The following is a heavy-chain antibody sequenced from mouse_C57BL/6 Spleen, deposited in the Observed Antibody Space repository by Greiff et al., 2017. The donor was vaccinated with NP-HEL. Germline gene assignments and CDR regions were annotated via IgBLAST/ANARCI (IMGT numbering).Heavy chain of an antibody. CDR2: IYPGDGDT. D-gene: IGHD1-1*01. V-gene: IGHV1-82*01. J-gene: IGHJ1*03. Sequence: QVQLQQSGPELVKPGASVKISCKASGYAFSSSWMNWVKQRPGKGLEWIGRIYPGDGDTNYNGKFKGKATLTADKSSSTAYMQLSSLTSEDSAVYFCARQYYGSSRYFDVWGTGTTVTVSS. CDR3: ARQYYGSSRYFDV. CDR1: GYAFSSSW.